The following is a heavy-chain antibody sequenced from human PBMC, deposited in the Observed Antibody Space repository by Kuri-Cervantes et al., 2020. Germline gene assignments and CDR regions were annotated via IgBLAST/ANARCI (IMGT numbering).Heavy chain of an antibody. CDR1: GGSISSSSYY. Sequence: ESLKISCTVSGGSISSSSYYWGWIRQPPGKGLEWIGYIYHSGSTNYNPSLKSRVTISVDTSKNQFSLKLSSVTAADTAVYYCAIQRLRYFDWFGVFRDQDAFDIWGQGTMVTVSS. V-gene: IGHV4-39*07. CDR2: IYHSGST. D-gene: IGHD3-9*01. J-gene: IGHJ3*02. CDR3: AIQRLRYFDWFGVFRDQDAFDI.